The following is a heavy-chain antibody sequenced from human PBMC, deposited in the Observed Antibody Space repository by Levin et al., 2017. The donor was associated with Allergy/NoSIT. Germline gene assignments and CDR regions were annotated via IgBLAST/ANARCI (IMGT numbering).Heavy chain of an antibody. J-gene: IGHJ3*02. D-gene: IGHD1-1*01. CDR3: ARDGRGTGTDDAFDI. CDR1: GGSISGYY. Sequence: SETLSLTCTVSGGSISGYYWIWIRQPPGKGLEWIGYIYNSGSTNYNPSLTSRVTMSADTSKNQFSLKLSSVTAADTAVYYCARDGRGTGTDDAFDIWGQGTLVTVSS. V-gene: IGHV4-59*01. CDR2: IYNSGST.